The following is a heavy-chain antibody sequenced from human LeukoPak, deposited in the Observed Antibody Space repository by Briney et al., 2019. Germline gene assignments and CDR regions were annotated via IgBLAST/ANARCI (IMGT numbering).Heavy chain of an antibody. Sequence: GGSLRLSCAASGFTFSSCAMHWVRQAPGKGLEWVAVISYDGSNKYYADSVKGRFTISRDNSKNTLYLQMNSLRAEDTAVYYCAREGNYGTATFDYWGQGTLVTVSS. CDR2: ISYDGSNK. V-gene: IGHV3-30-3*01. D-gene: IGHD1-7*01. J-gene: IGHJ4*02. CDR3: AREGNYGTATFDY. CDR1: GFTFSSCA.